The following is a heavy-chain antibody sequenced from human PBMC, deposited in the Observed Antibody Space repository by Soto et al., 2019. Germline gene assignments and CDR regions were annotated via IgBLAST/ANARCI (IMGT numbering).Heavy chain of an antibody. J-gene: IGHJ4*02. CDR3: ARDRYYYDSSGYALYFDY. CDR2: IYYSGST. D-gene: IGHD3-22*01. V-gene: IGHV4-59*01. CDR1: GGSISSYY. Sequence: QVQLQESGPGLVKPSETLSLTCTVSGGSISSYYWSCIRQPPGKGLEWTGYIYYSGSTNYNPSLKSRVTISVDTSKNQCYLKLSSVTAADTAVYYCARDRYYYDSSGYALYFDYWGQGTLVTVSS.